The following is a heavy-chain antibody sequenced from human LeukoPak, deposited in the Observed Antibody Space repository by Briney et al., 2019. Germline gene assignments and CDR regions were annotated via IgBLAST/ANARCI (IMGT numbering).Heavy chain of an antibody. D-gene: IGHD1-26*01. CDR1: GFTHNNYA. Sequence: GGSLRLSCASSGFTHNNYAMSWVRQAPGKGLESVSIINNSGGSTYYADSVKGRFTIPRDLSKNTLYLQMNSLRAEDTALYYCARKYSGTNPFDYWGQGTLVTVSS. CDR2: INNSGGST. CDR3: ARKYSGTNPFDY. J-gene: IGHJ4*02. V-gene: IGHV3-23*01.